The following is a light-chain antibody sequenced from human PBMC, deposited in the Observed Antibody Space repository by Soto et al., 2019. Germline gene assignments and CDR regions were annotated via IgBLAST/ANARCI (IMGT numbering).Light chain of an antibody. CDR3: QQYNNPWT. V-gene: IGKV1-5*03. J-gene: IGKJ1*01. CDR1: QSISSW. Sequence: DIQMTQSPSTLSASVGDRVTITCRASQSISSWLAWYQQKPGKAPKLLIYKASSLESGVPSRFSGSGSGTEFTLTISSLQPDYFATYYCQQYNNPWTFGQGTKVEIK. CDR2: KAS.